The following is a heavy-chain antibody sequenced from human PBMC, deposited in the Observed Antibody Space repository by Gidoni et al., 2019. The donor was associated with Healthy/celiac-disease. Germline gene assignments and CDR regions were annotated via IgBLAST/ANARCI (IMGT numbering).Heavy chain of an antibody. V-gene: IGHV4-59*01. CDR2: IYYSGST. J-gene: IGHJ4*02. Sequence: QVQLQESGPGLVKPSETLSLTCTGSGGSISSYYWSWIRQPPGKGLEWIGYIYYSGSTNYNPSLKSRVTISVDTSKNQFSLKLSSVTAADTAVYYCARASPHFDYWGQGTLVTVSS. CDR1: GGSISSYY. CDR3: ARASPHFDY.